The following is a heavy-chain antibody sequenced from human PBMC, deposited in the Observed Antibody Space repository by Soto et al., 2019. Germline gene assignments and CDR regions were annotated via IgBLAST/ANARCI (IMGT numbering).Heavy chain of an antibody. CDR3: ARAGQAYDSSGYYLYYFDY. D-gene: IGHD3-22*01. CDR1: GGSISSGGYY. Sequence: PSETLSLTCTVSGGSISSGGYYWSWIRQHPGKGLEWIGYIYYSGSTYYNPSLKSRVTISVDTSKNQFSLKLSSVTTADTAVYYCARAGQAYDSSGYYLYYFDYWGQGTLVTVS. CDR2: IYYSGST. V-gene: IGHV4-31*03. J-gene: IGHJ4*02.